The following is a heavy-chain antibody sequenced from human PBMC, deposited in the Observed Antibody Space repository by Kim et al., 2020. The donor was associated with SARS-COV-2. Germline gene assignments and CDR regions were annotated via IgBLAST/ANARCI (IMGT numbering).Heavy chain of an antibody. CDR3: ARDRAVAAPFDY. V-gene: IGHV1-18*01. J-gene: IGHJ4*02. Sequence: IYAQKFQGRVTMTTGTSTSTAYMELRCRRSDDTAVYYCARDRAVAAPFDYWGQGTLVTVSS. D-gene: IGHD6-19*01.